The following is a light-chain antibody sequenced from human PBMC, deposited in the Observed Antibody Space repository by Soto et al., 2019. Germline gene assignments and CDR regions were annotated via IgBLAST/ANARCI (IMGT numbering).Light chain of an antibody. CDR3: KQYNGLIN. J-gene: IGKJ5*01. Sequence: IQLTHSPSSLSTPAVDKRTITFQASQDISNFLNWYQQKPGKAPKLLIYDASSLGAGVPSRFSGSGSGTEFTLTISRLQPDDFATYYCKQYNGLINVGKGTRLEIK. V-gene: IGKV1-33*01. CDR2: DAS. CDR1: QDISNF.